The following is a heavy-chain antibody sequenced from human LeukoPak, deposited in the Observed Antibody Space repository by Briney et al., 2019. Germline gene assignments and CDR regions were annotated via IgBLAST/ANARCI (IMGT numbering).Heavy chain of an antibody. V-gene: IGHV3-30*18. D-gene: IGHD2-2*01. CDR2: ISYDGNKK. Sequence: GGSLRLSCAASGFTFSNYGIHWVRQAPGRGLEWVAVISYDGNKKYYADSVKGRFTISRDNSKNTLYLRMNTLRAEDTAVYYCAKPPDRYCNSPSCHFAAPFDYWGQGTLVTVSS. CDR1: GFTFSNYG. CDR3: AKPPDRYCNSPSCHFAAPFDY. J-gene: IGHJ4*02.